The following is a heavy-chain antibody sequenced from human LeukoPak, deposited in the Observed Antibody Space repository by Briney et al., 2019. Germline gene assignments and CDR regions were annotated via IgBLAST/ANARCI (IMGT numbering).Heavy chain of an antibody. CDR3: ARATTVKSRSYYYYYMDV. V-gene: IGHV1-69*05. CDR1: GGTFSSYA. CDR2: IIPIFGTA. J-gene: IGHJ6*03. Sequence: SVKVSCKASGGTFSSYAISWVRQAPGQGLEWMGGIIPIFGTANYAQKFQGRVTITTDESTSTAYMELSSLRSEDTAVYYCARATTVKSRSYYYYYMDVWGKGTTVTVTS. D-gene: IGHD4-17*01.